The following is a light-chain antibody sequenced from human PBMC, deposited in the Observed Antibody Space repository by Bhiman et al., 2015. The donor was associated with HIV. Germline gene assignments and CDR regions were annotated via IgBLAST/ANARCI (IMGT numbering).Light chain of an antibody. CDR3: SSYTSSSTYV. V-gene: IGLV2-11*01. CDR2: DVS. CDR1: SSDVGDYNY. Sequence: QSALTQPRSVSGSPGQSVTISCTGTSSDVGDYNYVSWYQQHPGKAPKLMIYDVSKRPSGVPNRFSGSKSGNTASLTISGLQTEDEADYYCSSYTSSSTYVFGSGTKVTVL. J-gene: IGLJ1*01.